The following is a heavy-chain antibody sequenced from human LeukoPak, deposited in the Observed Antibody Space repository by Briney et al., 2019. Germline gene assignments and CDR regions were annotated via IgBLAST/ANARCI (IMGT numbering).Heavy chain of an antibody. CDR1: GGSISSSSYY. CDR2: IYYSGST. CDR3: AGEGRYYYYYMDV. Sequence: PSETLSLTCTVSGGSISSSSYYWGWIRQPPGKGLEWIGSIYYSGSTYYNPSLKSRVTISVDTSKNQFSLKLSSVTAADTAVYYCAGEGRYYYYYMDVWGKGTTVTVSS. V-gene: IGHV4-39*02. J-gene: IGHJ6*03.